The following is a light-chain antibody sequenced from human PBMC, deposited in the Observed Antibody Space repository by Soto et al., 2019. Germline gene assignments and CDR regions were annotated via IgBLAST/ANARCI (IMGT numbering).Light chain of an antibody. V-gene: IGLV2-23*02. CDR3: CSYNGSRTYV. Sequence: QSVLTQPASSSGSPGQSITISCTGANSDVGSYNLVSWYQQHSGKAPKVMIYEVSKRPSGVPNHFSGSQSGYTPSLTISELQAEDEEEYYSCSYNGSRTYVFRTGTKATV. CDR2: EVS. CDR1: NSDVGSYNL. J-gene: IGLJ1*01.